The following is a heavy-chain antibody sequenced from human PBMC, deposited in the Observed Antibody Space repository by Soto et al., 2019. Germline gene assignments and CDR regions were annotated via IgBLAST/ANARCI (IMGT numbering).Heavy chain of an antibody. J-gene: IGHJ6*02. Sequence: GGSLRLSCAASGFTFSNAWMSWVRQSPGKGLEWVGRIKSKTDGGTTDYAAPVKGRFTISRDDSKNTLYLQMNSLKTEDTAVYYCTTGERGRSYYDFWGDYYGMDVWGQGTTVTVSS. D-gene: IGHD3-3*01. V-gene: IGHV3-15*01. CDR3: TTGERGRSYYDFWGDYYGMDV. CDR2: IKSKTDGGTT. CDR1: GFTFSNAW.